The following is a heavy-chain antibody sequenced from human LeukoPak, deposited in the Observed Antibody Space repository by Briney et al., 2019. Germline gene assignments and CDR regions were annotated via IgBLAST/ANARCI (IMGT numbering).Heavy chain of an antibody. CDR1: GYTFTSYA. J-gene: IGHJ5*02. CDR3: ARSLSHFNWFDP. D-gene: IGHD2/OR15-2a*01. CDR2: IIPIFGTA. Sequence: ASVKVSCKASGYTFTSYAISWVRQAPGQGLEWMGGIIPIFGTANYAQKFQGRVTITADESTSTAYMELSSLRSEDTAVYYCARSLSHFNWFDPWGQGTLVTVSS. V-gene: IGHV1-69*13.